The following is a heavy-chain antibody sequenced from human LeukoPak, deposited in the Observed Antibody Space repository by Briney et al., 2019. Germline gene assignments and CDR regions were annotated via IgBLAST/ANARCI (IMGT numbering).Heavy chain of an antibody. D-gene: IGHD3-22*01. CDR2: IRPSGDNT. Sequence: GGSLRLSCAASGFTFSSYDMTWVRQAPGRGLEWVSSIRPSGDNTYYGDSVKGRFTISRDNSKNTVYVQMNSLRAEDTAVYYCARVDGHSSGYRPFDYWGQGTLVTVSS. J-gene: IGHJ4*02. CDR3: ARVDGHSSGYRPFDY. CDR1: GFTFSSYD. V-gene: IGHV3-23*01.